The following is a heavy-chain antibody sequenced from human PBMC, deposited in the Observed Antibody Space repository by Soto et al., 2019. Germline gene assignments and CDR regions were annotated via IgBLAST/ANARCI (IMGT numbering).Heavy chain of an antibody. CDR1: GGSVSSASYY. V-gene: IGHV4-61*01. J-gene: IGHJ4*02. CDR2: IYYSGST. Sequence: SETLSLTCTVSGGSVSSASYYWSWIRQPPGKGLEWIGYIYYSGSTNYNPSLKSRVTISVDTSKNQFSLKLSSVTAADTAVYYCARDASGYAPESYFDYSGQGTLVTVSS. CDR3: ARDASGYAPESYFDY. D-gene: IGHD5-12*01.